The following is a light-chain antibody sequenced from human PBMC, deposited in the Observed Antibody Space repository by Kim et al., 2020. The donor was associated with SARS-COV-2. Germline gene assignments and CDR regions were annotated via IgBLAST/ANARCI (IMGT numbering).Light chain of an antibody. CDR1: KSISSH. CDR3: QQSYITPFT. Sequence: ASVGDRVTSTCRTTKSISSHLNWYQQKPGRAPKLLISAASTLQGWVPLRFSGSGSETDFTLTISSLQPEDFATYFCQQSYITPFTFGPGTKVDIK. J-gene: IGKJ3*01. V-gene: IGKV1-39*01. CDR2: AAS.